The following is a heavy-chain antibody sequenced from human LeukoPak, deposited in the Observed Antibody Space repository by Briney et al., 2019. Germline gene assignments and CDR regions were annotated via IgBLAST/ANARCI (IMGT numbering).Heavy chain of an antibody. CDR2: ISGSGDST. V-gene: IGHV3-23*01. CDR3: AKGGPGGFDP. D-gene: IGHD1-14*01. J-gene: IGHJ5*02. CDR1: GFTFSSYG. Sequence: PGGTLRLSCAASGFTFSSYGMSWVRQAPGKGLEWVSAISGSGDSTYYADSVKGRFTISRDNSKNTLYLQMNSLRAEDTAVYYCAKGGPGGFDPWGQGTLVTVSS.